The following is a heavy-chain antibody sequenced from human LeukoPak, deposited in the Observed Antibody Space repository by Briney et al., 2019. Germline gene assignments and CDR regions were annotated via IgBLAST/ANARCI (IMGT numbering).Heavy chain of an antibody. CDR2: IRTKASNYAT. V-gene: IGHV3-73*01. Sequence: GGSLRLSCAASGFTLSGSAMQWVRQAPGKGLEWVCRIRTKASNYATAYGAAVQGRFLISREDSKNMAFLQMNGLKTEDTAVYYCVRRFSGSYYYGHWGQGTLVTVSS. J-gene: IGHJ4*02. D-gene: IGHD1-26*01. CDR1: GFTLSGSA. CDR3: VRRFSGSYYYGH.